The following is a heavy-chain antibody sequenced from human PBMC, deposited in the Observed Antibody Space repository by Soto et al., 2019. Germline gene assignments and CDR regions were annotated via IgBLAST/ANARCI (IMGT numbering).Heavy chain of an antibody. V-gene: IGHV1-69*13. Sequence: SVKVSCKASGVTFSNYALSWVRQAPGQGLEWMGGILPIFTTATYAPKFKDRVTITADESTSTVYMDLSSLRSEDTALYYCAKEIGFQQHLFVFDNWGQGTLVTVSS. CDR1: GVTFSNYA. CDR3: AKEIGFQQHLFVFDN. J-gene: IGHJ4*02. CDR2: ILPIFTTA. D-gene: IGHD6-13*01.